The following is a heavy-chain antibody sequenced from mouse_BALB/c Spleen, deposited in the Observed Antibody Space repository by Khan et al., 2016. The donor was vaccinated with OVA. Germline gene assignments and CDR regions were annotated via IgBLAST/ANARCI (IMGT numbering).Heavy chain of an antibody. CDR3: ARRGYGNYWFAY. V-gene: IGHV14-1*02. CDR1: GFNIKDYY. D-gene: IGHD2-1*01. CDR2: IDPENGNT. Sequence: VQLKESGAELVRPGALVKLSCKASGFNIKDYYMLWVKQRPEQGLEWIGWIDPENGNTIYDPKFQGKASITADTSSNTAYLQLSSLTSEDTAVYYWARRGYGNYWFAYWGQGTLVTVSA. J-gene: IGHJ3*01.